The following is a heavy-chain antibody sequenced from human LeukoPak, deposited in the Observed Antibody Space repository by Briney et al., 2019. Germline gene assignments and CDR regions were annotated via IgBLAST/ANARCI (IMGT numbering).Heavy chain of an antibody. V-gene: IGHV3-21*01. J-gene: IGHJ4*02. Sequence: GGSLRLSCAASGFSFSGYSMTWVRQAPGKGLEWVSSISNSGGYIYYADSVKCRFTISRDNAKNSLYLQMNSLRAEDTAVYYCASPLRPGSYLFAYWGQGTLVTVSS. CDR1: GFSFSGYS. CDR3: ASPLRPGSYLFAY. D-gene: IGHD3-10*01. CDR2: ISNSGGYI.